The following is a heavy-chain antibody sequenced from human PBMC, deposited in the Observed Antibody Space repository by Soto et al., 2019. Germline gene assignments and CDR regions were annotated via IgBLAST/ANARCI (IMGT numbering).Heavy chain of an antibody. V-gene: IGHV4-59*11. CDR2: IYYRGST. CDR1: GGSISSHY. D-gene: IGHD1-26*01. J-gene: IGHJ6*02. Sequence: KTSETLSLTCTVSGGSISSHYWSWVRQAPGKGLEWIGHIYYRGSTSYNPSLRSRSTISVDTSNNQFSLKLNSVTTADTAVYYCARGGREASGMDVWGQGTKVTVSS. CDR3: ARGGREASGMDV.